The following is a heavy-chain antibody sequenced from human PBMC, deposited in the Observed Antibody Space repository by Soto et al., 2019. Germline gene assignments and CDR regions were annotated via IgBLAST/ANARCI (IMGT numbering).Heavy chain of an antibody. CDR2: INHSGST. V-gene: IGHV4-34*01. CDR3: ARSHLVLLWFGVNRLAP. CDR1: GGSFSGDY. Sequence: PSETLSLTCAAYGGSFSGDYWSWIRQPPGKGLEWIGEINHSGSTNYNPSLKSRVTISVDTSKNQFSLKLSSVTAADTAVYYCARSHLVLLWFGVNRLAPSAQGTPVTVSA. D-gene: IGHD3-10*01. J-gene: IGHJ5*02.